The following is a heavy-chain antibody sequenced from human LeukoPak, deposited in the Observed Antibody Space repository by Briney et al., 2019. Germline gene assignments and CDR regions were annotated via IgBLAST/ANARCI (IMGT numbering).Heavy chain of an antibody. J-gene: IGHJ4*02. CDR1: GFTFTSSA. CDR2: IVVGSGNT. D-gene: IGHD3-22*01. CDR3: AAVTYDSSGYYHRMDY. V-gene: IGHV1-58*02. Sequence: GTSVKVSCKASGFTFTSSAMQWVRQARGQRLEWIGWIVVGSGNTNYAQKFQERVTITRGMSTSTAYMELSSLRSEDTAVYYCAAVTYDSSGYYHRMDYWGQGTLVTVSS.